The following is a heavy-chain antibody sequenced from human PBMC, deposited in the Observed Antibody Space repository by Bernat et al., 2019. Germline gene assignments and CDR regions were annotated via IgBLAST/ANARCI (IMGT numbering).Heavy chain of an antibody. Sequence: EVQLVESGGGVVQPGGSLRLSCAASGFTFDDYAMPWVRQAPGKGLDWVSLISGDGGSTYYADSVKGRFTISRDNSKNSLYLQMNSLRTEDTALYYCATTTTVTSAEYFQHWGQGTLVTVSS. CDR2: ISGDGGST. J-gene: IGHJ1*01. D-gene: IGHD4-17*01. CDR3: ATTTTVTSAEYFQH. CDR1: GFTFDDYA. V-gene: IGHV3-43*02.